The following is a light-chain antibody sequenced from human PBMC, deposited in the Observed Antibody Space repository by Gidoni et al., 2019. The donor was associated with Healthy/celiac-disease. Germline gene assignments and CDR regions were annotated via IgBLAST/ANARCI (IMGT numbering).Light chain of an antibody. J-gene: IGKJ1*01. CDR1: QSVLYSSNNKNY. CDR3: QQYYSTPPTVRT. CDR2: WAS. Sequence: DIVMTQSPDSLAVSLGERATINCKSSQSVLYSSNNKNYLAWYQQKPGQPPKLLIYWASTRESGVPDRFSGSGSGTDFTLTISSLQAEDVAVYYCQQYYSTPPTVRTFXQXTKVEIK. V-gene: IGKV4-1*01.